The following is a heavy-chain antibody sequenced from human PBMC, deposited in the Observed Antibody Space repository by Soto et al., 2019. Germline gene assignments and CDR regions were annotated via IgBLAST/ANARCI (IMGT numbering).Heavy chain of an antibody. V-gene: IGHV3-53*01. CDR2: IYSGGDT. J-gene: IGHJ6*02. D-gene: IGHD3-10*01. Sequence: GGSLRLSCAASGFSVSSDYMSWVRQAPGKGLVWVSLIYSGGDTYYADSVKGRFTISRDISSNTIYLHMTSLRADDTAIYYCTRAGSDPGNFYISNYYAMDVWGRGTTVTVSS. CDR1: GFSVSSDY. CDR3: TRAGSDPGNFYISNYYAMDV.